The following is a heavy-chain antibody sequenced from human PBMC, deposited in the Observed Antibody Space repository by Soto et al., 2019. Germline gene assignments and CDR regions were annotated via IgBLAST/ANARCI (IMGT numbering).Heavy chain of an antibody. CDR2: IIPLFRKT. Sequence: QVQLVQSGAEVKRPGSSVKVSCKASGDMFRNSAFTWVRQAPGQGLAWMGVIIPLFRKTDVAQKFQGRVNLTADESTSSLYMEVSSLTSEDTAVYSCARARLSNGDPNIYFFYGLDVWGQGTTITFSS. CDR1: GDMFRNSA. V-gene: IGHV1-69*01. CDR3: ARARLSNGDPNIYFFYGLDV. J-gene: IGHJ6*02. D-gene: IGHD3-10*01.